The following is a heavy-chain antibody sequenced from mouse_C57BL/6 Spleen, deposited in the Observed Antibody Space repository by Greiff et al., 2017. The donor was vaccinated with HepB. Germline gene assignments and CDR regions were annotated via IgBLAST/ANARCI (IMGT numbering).Heavy chain of an antibody. CDR3: ATGDYYAMDY. V-gene: IGHV1-54*01. J-gene: IGHJ4*01. CDR1: GYAFTNYL. CDR2: INPGSGGT. Sequence: VQGVESGAELVRPGTSVKVSCKASGYAFTNYLIEWVKQRPGQGLEWIGVINPGSGGTNYNEKFKGKATLTADKSSSTAYMQLSSLTSEDSAVYFCATGDYYAMDYWGQGTSVTVSS.